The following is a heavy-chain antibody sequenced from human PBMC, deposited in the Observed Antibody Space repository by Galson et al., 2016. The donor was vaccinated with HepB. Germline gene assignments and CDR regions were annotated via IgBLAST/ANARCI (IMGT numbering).Heavy chain of an antibody. Sequence: SVKVSCKASGGSFSALALSWVRQAPGQGLEWMGMIIPIFHTTTYAEKFQGRVTITADESTTTVRMELTSLRHDDTAVYYCARGASGSYRWFDPWGQGSLVTVSA. CDR2: IIPIFHTT. J-gene: IGHJ5*02. CDR3: ARGASGSYRWFDP. CDR1: GGSFSALA. D-gene: IGHD3-16*02. V-gene: IGHV1-69*13.